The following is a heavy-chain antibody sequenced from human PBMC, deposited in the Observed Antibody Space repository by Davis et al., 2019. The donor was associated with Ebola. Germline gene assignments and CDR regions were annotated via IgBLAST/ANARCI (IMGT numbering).Heavy chain of an antibody. CDR2: IIPILGIA. Sequence: SVKVSCKASGYTFTGYYMHWVRQAPGQGLEWMGGIIPILGIANYAQKFQGRVTITADESTSTAYMELSSLRSEDTAVYYCARGRTYYYDSSGYQSYYFDYWGQGTLVTVSS. V-gene: IGHV1-69*10. J-gene: IGHJ4*02. CDR3: ARGRTYYYDSSGYQSYYFDY. D-gene: IGHD3-22*01. CDR1: GYTFTGYY.